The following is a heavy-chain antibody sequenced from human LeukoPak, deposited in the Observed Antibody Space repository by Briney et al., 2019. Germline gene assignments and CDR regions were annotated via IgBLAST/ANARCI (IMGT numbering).Heavy chain of an antibody. V-gene: IGHV3-21*01. J-gene: IGHJ3*02. CDR3: ARERQDTYYYDSSGYYLGYAFDI. D-gene: IGHD3-22*01. CDR2: ISSSSSYI. CDR1: GFTFSSYS. Sequence: PGRSLRLSCAASGFTFSSYSMNWVRQAPGKGLEWVSSISSSSSYIYYADSVKGRFTISRDNAKNSLYLQMNSLRAEDTAVYYCARERQDTYYYDSSGYYLGYAFDIWGQGTMVTVSS.